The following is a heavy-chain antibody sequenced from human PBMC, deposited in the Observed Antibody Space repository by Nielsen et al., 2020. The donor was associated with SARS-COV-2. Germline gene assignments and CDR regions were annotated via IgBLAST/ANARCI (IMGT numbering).Heavy chain of an antibody. CDR1: GFIVSSTY. V-gene: IGHV3-53*01. D-gene: IGHD2-21*02. CDR2: IYSGGDT. J-gene: IGHJ2*01. CDR3: VKIGVTGSWYFDL. Sequence: GESLKISCAASGFIVSSTYMNWVRQAPGKGLEWVSVIYSGGDTSYADSVKGRFTISRDNSKNTLYLQMNSLRAEDTAVYYCVKIGVTGSWYFDLWGRGTLVTVAS.